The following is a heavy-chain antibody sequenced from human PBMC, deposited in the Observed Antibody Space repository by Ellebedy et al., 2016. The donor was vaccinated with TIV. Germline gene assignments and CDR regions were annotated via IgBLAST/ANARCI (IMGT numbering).Heavy chain of an antibody. CDR3: ARDREGYCVKGVCSHPHY. Sequence: ASVKVSXKASSYTFTNFGITWVRQAPGQGLEWMGWISPFRGNTDYAQKTQGRVTMTTDTSTNTVYMELRNLTSDDTAVYYCARDREGYCVKGVCSHPHYWGQGTLVTVSS. V-gene: IGHV1-18*01. CDR2: ISPFRGNT. J-gene: IGHJ4*02. D-gene: IGHD2-8*01. CDR1: SYTFTNFG.